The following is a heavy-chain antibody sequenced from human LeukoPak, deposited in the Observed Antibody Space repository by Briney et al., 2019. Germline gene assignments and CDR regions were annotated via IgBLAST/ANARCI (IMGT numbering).Heavy chain of an antibody. CDR2: IIPILGIA. CDR3: ARVGQQLVRSSWFDP. J-gene: IGHJ5*02. V-gene: IGHV1-69*04. D-gene: IGHD6-13*01. Sequence: ASVKVSCKASGYTFTSYGISWVRQAPGQGLEWMGRIIPILGIANYAQKFQGRVTITADKSTSTAYMELSSLRSEDTAVYFCARVGQQLVRSSWFDPWGQGTLVTVSS. CDR1: GYTFTSYG.